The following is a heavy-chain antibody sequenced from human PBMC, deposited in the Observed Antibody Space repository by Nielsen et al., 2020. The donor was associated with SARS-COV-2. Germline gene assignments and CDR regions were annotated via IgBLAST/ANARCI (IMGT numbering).Heavy chain of an antibody. CDR3: ARHSLRYFDWTDAFDI. D-gene: IGHD3-9*01. CDR2: IHTSGST. V-gene: IGHV4-4*07. Sequence: SETLSLTCTVSGGSISSYYWSWIRQPAGKGLEWIGRIHTSGSTNYNPSLKSRVTMSVDTSKNQFSLKLSSVTAADTAVYYCARHSLRYFDWTDAFDIWGQGTMVTVSS. J-gene: IGHJ3*02. CDR1: GGSISSYY.